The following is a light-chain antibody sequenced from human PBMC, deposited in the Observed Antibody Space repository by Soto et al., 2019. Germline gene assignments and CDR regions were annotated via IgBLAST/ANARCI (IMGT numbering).Light chain of an antibody. CDR1: SSDVGGCKF. J-gene: IGLJ1*01. CDR2: DVN. CDR3: SSCAGSNTPYV. V-gene: IGLV2-8*01. Sequence: QSALTQPPSASGSHGQSVTISCTGTSSDVGGCKFVSWYQQYPGKAPQLIIYDVNKRPSGVPDRFSGSKSGNTASLTVSGLQAEDEADYYCSSCAGSNTPYVFGTGTKVTVL.